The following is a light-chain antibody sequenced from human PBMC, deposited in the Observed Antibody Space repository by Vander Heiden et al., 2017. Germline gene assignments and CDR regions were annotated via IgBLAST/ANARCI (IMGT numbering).Light chain of an antibody. J-gene: IGLJ2*01. CDR1: TGPVTNDHS. Sequence: QTVVPQEPSLTVLPGNTVTLTCGSSTGPVTNDHSPFWVQQKAGQAPRTLIYETAKRESWTPARFAGSLLGDKAALTISGAQPEDEADYYCLFSSGGDVFFGGGTKLTVL. CDR3: LFSSGGDVF. V-gene: IGLV7-46*01. CDR2: ETA.